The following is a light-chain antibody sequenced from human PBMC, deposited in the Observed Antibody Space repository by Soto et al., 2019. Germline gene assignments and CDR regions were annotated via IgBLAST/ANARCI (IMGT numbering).Light chain of an antibody. CDR3: SSYTPSSTLK. Sequence: QSALTQPASVSGSPGQSITISCTGTSSDVGGYNFVCWFQQHPGKAPKLMIYDVSVRPSGVSSRFSGSKSGNTASLTISGLQADDEAIYYCSSYTPSSTLKFGGGTKLTVL. J-gene: IGLJ2*01. CDR2: DVS. CDR1: SSDVGGYNF. V-gene: IGLV2-14*01.